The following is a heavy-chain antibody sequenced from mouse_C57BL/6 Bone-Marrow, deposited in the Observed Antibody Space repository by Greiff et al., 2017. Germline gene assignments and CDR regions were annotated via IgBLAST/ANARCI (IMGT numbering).Heavy chain of an antibody. V-gene: IGHV5-6*01. Sequence: VQLKESGGDLVKPGGSLKLSCAASGFTFSSYGMSWVRQTPDKRLEWVATISSGGSYTYYPASVQGRFTISRDNAKNTLYLQMSSLKSEDTAMYYCAGYYYGRGDYWGQGTSVTVSS. D-gene: IGHD1-1*01. CDR2: ISSGGSYT. CDR3: AGYYYGRGDY. J-gene: IGHJ4*01. CDR1: GFTFSSYG.